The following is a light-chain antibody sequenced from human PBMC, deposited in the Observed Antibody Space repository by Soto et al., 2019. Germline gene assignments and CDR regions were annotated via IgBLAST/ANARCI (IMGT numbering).Light chain of an antibody. CDR3: QTWDTGIRV. CDR2: VNSDGSH. V-gene: IGLV4-69*01. J-gene: IGLJ3*02. CDR1: SGHNSYA. Sequence: QPVLTQSPSASASLGASVKLTCTLSSGHNSYAIAWHQQQPEKGPRYVMKVNSDGSHNKGDGIPDRFSGSSSGAERYLTISSLQSEDEADYYCQTWDTGIRVFGGGTKLTVL.